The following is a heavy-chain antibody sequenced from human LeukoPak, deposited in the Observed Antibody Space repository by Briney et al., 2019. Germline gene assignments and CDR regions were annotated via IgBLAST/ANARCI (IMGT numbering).Heavy chain of an antibody. Sequence: ASVKVSSKASVYTFPGYYMHWVRQAPGQGLEWMGWINPNSGGTNYAQKFQGRVTMTRDTSISTAYMELSRLRSDDTAVYYCAREHSSSSGKVFDYWGQGTLVTVSS. CDR1: VYTFPGYY. CDR3: AREHSSSSGKVFDY. D-gene: IGHD6-6*01. V-gene: IGHV1-2*02. J-gene: IGHJ4*02. CDR2: INPNSGGT.